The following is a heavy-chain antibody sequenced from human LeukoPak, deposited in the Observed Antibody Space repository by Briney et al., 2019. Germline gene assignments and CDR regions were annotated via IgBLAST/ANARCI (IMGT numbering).Heavy chain of an antibody. D-gene: IGHD3-16*01. CDR3: VRVRSFGPYRMDV. CDR1: GFPFSSYD. J-gene: IGHJ6*02. V-gene: IGHV3-64D*09. CDR2: ISGSSGCT. Sequence: GGSLRLSCSASGFPFSSYDMRWVRQAPGKGLEYVSDISGSSGCTYYADSVKGRFTISRDNSKNSLYLQMSSLRAGDPAVYLCVRVRSFGPYRMDVWGQGNTVTVSS.